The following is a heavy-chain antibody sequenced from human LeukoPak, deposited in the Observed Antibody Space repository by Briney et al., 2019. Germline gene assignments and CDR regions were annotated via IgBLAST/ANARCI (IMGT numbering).Heavy chain of an antibody. J-gene: IGHJ4*02. V-gene: IGHV4-4*07. CDR1: GGSISSYY. D-gene: IGHD3-22*01. Sequence: SETLSLTCTVSGGSISSYYWSWIRPPAGKGLEWIGRIYTSGSTNYNPSLKSRVTMSVDTSKNQFSLKLSSVTAADTAVYYCARDTDSRGYYYPFAYWGQGTLVTVSS. CDR3: ARDTDSRGYYYPFAY. CDR2: IYTSGST.